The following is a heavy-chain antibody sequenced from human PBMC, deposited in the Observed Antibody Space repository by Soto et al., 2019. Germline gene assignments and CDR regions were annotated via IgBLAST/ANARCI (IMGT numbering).Heavy chain of an antibody. CDR2: IYHSGST. D-gene: IGHD3-10*01. V-gene: IGHV4-30-2*01. J-gene: IGHJ4*02. CDR3: ARRPYGSGSYCDY. Sequence: SETLSLTCAVSGGSISSGGYSWSWIRQPPGKGLEWIGYIYHSGSTYYNPSLKSRVTISVDTSKNQFSLKLSSVTAADTAVYYCARRPYGSGSYCDYWGQGTLVTVSS. CDR1: GGSISSGGYS.